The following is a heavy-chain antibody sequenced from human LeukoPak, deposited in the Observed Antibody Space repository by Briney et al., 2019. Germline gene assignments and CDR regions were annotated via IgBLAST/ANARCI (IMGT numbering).Heavy chain of an antibody. V-gene: IGHV3-13*01. CDR1: GFTFSSYD. D-gene: IGHD3-22*01. CDR2: IGTAGDT. CDR3: ARSPNYYDSSGGYDY. Sequence: GGSLRLSCAASGFTFSSYDMHWVRQATGKGLEWVSAIGTAGDTYYPGSVKGRFTISRENAKNSLYLQMNSLRAGDTAVYYCARSPNYYDSSGGYDYWGQGTLVTVSS. J-gene: IGHJ4*02.